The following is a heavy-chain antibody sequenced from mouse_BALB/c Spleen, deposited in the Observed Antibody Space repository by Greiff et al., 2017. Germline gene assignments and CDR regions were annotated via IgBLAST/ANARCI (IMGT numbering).Heavy chain of an antibody. CDR2: ISYDGSN. J-gene: IGHJ2*01. CDR3: ASLWLRQGYFDY. D-gene: IGHD2-2*01. CDR1: GYSITSGYY. Sequence: ESGPGLVKPSQSLSLTCSVTGYSITSGYYWNWIRQFPGNKLEWMGYISYDGSNNYNPSLKNRISITRDTSKNQFFLKLNSVTTEDKATYYCASLWLRQGYFDYWGQGTTLTVSS. V-gene: IGHV3-6*02.